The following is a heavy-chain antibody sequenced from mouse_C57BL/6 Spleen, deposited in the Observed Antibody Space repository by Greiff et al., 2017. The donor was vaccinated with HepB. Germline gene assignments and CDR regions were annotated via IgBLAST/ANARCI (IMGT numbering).Heavy chain of an antibody. V-gene: IGHV1-81*01. D-gene: IGHD1-1*01. CDR3: ARGHYYGSRRYFDY. CDR2: IYPRSGNT. CDR1: GYTFTSYG. Sequence: VQLQESGAELARPGASVKLSCKASGYTFTSYGISWVKQRTGQGLEWIGEIYPRSGNTYYNEKFKGKATLTADKSSSTAYMELRSLTSEDSAVYFCARGHYYGSRRYFDYWGQGTTLTVSS. J-gene: IGHJ2*01.